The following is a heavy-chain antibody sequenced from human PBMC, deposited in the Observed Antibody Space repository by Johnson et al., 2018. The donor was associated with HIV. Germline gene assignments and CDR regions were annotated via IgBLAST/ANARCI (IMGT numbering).Heavy chain of an antibody. Sequence: QVQLVESGEGVVQPGRSLRLSCAASGFTFSSYAMHWVRQAPGKGLEWVAFIRYDGSNKYYADYVKGRFTISRDNSKNTLYLQMNSLRAEDTAVYYCAKGVDYYDSSPADAFDIWGQGTMVTVSS. J-gene: IGHJ3*02. D-gene: IGHD3-22*01. CDR1: GFTFSSYA. CDR2: IRYDGSNK. V-gene: IGHV3-30*02. CDR3: AKGVDYYDSSPADAFDI.